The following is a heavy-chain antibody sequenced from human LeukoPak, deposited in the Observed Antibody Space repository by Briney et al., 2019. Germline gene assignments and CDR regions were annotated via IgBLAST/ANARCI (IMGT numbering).Heavy chain of an antibody. CDR2: INPNSGGT. Sequence: GASVKVSCKASGYTFTGYYMQWVRQAPGQGLEWMGWINPNSGGTNYAQKFQGRVTMTRDTSITTAYMELSRLRSDDTAVYYCARDKGIETGGLSNLDYWGQGTLVTVSS. CDR3: ARDKGIETGGLSNLDY. D-gene: IGHD6-13*01. CDR1: GYTFTGYY. V-gene: IGHV1-2*02. J-gene: IGHJ4*02.